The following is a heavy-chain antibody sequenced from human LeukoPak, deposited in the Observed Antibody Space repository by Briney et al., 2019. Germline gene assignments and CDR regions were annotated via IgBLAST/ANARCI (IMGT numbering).Heavy chain of an antibody. CDR1: GDKFSAYV. Sequence: SVKVSCKASGDKFSAYVFTWVRQAPGQGLEWMGRIIPIVGVTKYAQRVQGRITITADISTTTAYMELSSLRSEDTAVYYCASERNAFDIWGQGTMVTVSS. V-gene: IGHV1-69*04. CDR2: IIPIVGVT. J-gene: IGHJ3*02. CDR3: ASERNAFDI.